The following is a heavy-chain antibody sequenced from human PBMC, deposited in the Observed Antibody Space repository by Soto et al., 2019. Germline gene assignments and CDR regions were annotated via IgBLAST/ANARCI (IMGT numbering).Heavy chain of an antibody. Sequence: EVQLLESGGGLVQPGGSLRLSCAASGFTFSSYAMSWVRQAPGKGLEWVSAISGSGGSTYYADSVKGRFTISRDNSKNTLYLELSSLIVEVEAVYYCAKGCQASDTFAYWGQGTMVPVSS. V-gene: IGHV3-23*01. CDR2: ISGSGGST. CDR1: GFTFSSYA. J-gene: IGHJ4*02. D-gene: IGHD2-8*01. CDR3: AKGCQASDTFAY.